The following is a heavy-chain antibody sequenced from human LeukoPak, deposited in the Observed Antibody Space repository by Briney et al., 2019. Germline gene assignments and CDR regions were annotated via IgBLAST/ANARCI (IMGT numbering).Heavy chain of an antibody. J-gene: IGHJ4*02. CDR3: AKSGVGAKRAQFDY. CDR1: GFTFSNYA. D-gene: IGHD1-26*01. CDR2: ISDSGGRT. Sequence: GGSLRLSCAASGFTFSNYAMSWVRQAPGKGLEWVSTISDSGGRTYYADSVKGRFTISRDNSKNTLYLQMNGLRAEDTAVYYCAKSGVGAKRAQFDYWGQGTLVTVSS. V-gene: IGHV3-23*01.